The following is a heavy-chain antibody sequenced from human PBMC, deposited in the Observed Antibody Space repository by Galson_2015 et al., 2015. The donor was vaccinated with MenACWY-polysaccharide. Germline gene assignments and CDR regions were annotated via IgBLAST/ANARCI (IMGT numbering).Heavy chain of an antibody. J-gene: IGHJ5*02. V-gene: IGHV3-33*01. CDR2: IWYDGSNK. D-gene: IGHD6-25*01. CDR1: GLTFSHYG. CDR3: VRDVGGIAAAGTKGWFDP. Sequence: SLRLSCAASGLTFSHYGMHWVRQAPGKGLEWVAVIWYDGSNKYYADSVNGRFTISRDNSKNTLYLQMNSLSAEDTAMYYCVRDVGGIAAAGTKGWFDPWGQGILVTVSS.